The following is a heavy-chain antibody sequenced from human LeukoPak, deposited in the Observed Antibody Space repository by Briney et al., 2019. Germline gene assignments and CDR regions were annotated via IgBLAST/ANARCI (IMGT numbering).Heavy chain of an antibody. V-gene: IGHV4-59*08. J-gene: IGHJ2*01. CDR2: IYYSGST. CDR1: GFTFSSYA. Sequence: GSLRLSCAASGFTFSSYAMSWVRQAPGKGLEWIGSIYYSGSTNYNPSLKSRVTISVDTSKNQFSLKLSSVTAADTAVYYCARHGLGYDSSGYYHAPYWYFDLWGRGTLVTVSS. CDR3: ARHGLGYDSSGYYHAPYWYFDL. D-gene: IGHD3-22*01.